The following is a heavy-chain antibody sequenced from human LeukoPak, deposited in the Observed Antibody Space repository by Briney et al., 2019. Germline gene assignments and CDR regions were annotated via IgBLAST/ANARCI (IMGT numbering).Heavy chain of an antibody. CDR2: IYSGGST. D-gene: IGHD6-6*01. CDR3: ARVDEQLVLYDY. Sequence: GGSLRLSCAASGLTGSHNYMSWVRQAPGKGLEWVSVIYSGGSTYYADSVKGRFTISRDNSKNTLYLQMNSLRAEDTAVYYCARVDEQLVLYDYWGQGTLVTVSS. V-gene: IGHV3-53*01. CDR1: GLTGSHNY. J-gene: IGHJ4*02.